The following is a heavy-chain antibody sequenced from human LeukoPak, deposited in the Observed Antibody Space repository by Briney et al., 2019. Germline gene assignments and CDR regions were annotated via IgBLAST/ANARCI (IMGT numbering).Heavy chain of an antibody. J-gene: IGHJ5*02. Sequence: SETLSLTCTVSGGSISSYYWSWIRQPPGKGLEWIGYIYYSGSTKYNPSLKSRVTISVDTSKNQSSLKLSSVTAADTAVYYCARHVRYCSGGSCYSPRNWFDPWGQGTLVTVSS. D-gene: IGHD2-15*01. CDR1: GGSISSYY. V-gene: IGHV4-59*08. CDR2: IYYSGST. CDR3: ARHVRYCSGGSCYSPRNWFDP.